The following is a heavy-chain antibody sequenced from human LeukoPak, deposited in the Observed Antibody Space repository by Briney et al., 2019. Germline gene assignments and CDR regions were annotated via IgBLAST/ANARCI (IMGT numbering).Heavy chain of an antibody. J-gene: IGHJ6*02. CDR2: ISWNSGSI. CDR1: GFTFDDYA. Sequence: PGRSLRLSCAASGFTFDDYAMHWVRQAPGKGLEWVSGISWNSGSIGYADSVKGRFTISRDNAKNSLYLQMNSLRAEDTALYYCAKSLTDMNYYGMDVWGQGTTVTVSS. V-gene: IGHV3-9*01. CDR3: AKSLTDMNYYGMDV. D-gene: IGHD2-15*01.